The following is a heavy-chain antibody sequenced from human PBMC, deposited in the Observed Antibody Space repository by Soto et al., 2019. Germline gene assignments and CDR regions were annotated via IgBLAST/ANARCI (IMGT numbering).Heavy chain of an antibody. J-gene: IGHJ4*02. CDR2: INAGNGNT. D-gene: IGHD3-22*01. V-gene: IGHV1-3*01. Sequence: ASVKVSCKASGYTFTSYAMHWVRQAPGQRLEWMGWINAGNGNTKYSQKFQGRVTITRDTSASTAYMELSSLRSEDTAVYYCARDRYYYDSSGYRTNFDYWGQGTLVTVSS. CDR1: GYTFTSYA. CDR3: ARDRYYYDSSGYRTNFDY.